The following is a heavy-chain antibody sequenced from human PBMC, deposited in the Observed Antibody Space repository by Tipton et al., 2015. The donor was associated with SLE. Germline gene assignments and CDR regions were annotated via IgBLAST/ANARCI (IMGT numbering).Heavy chain of an antibody. CDR1: GFIFSTYG. CDR2: ISYDGSNK. J-gene: IGHJ6*02. V-gene: IGHV3-30*18. Sequence: LSLTCAASGFIFSTYGMHWVRQAPGKGLEWVAVISYDGSNKYYADSVKGRFTISRDNSKNTLYLQMNSLRAEDTAVYYCAKGSTVIYYGMDVWGQGTTVTVSS. D-gene: IGHD4-11*01. CDR3: AKGSTVIYYGMDV.